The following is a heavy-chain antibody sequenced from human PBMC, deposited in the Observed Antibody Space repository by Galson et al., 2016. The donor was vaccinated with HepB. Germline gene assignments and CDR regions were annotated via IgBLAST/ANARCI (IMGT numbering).Heavy chain of an antibody. CDR3: AREIVTQTLDN. CDR1: GASINSASFY. CDR2: FYTSEIT. J-gene: IGHJ4*02. V-gene: IGHV4-61*02. Sequence: TLSLTCTVSGASINSASFYWTWVRQPAGEGLEWIGRFYTSEITNYNPSLRGRVTISADASKSQFSLELASVTAADTAVYYCAREIVTQTLDNWGQGILVTVSS. D-gene: IGHD2-15*01.